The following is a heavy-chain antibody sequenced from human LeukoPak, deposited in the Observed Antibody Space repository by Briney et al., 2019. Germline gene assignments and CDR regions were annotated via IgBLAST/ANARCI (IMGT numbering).Heavy chain of an antibody. V-gene: IGHV4-39*01. J-gene: IGHJ4*02. CDR1: GGSISSSSYY. D-gene: IGHD6-13*01. Sequence: PSETLSLTCTVSGGSISSSSYYWGWIRQPPGKGLEWIGSIYYSGSTYDNPSLKSRVTISVDTSKNQFSLKLSSVTAADTAVYYCARHQAAAGVDYWGQGTLVTVSS. CDR3: ARHQAAAGVDY. CDR2: IYYSGST.